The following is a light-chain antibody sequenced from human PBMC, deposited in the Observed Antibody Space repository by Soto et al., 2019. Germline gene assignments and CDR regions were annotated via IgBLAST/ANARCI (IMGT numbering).Light chain of an antibody. J-gene: IGLJ2*01. V-gene: IGLV2-8*01. Sequence: QSALTQPPSASGSPGQSVTISCTGTSSDVGAYGYVSWYQQHPGKAPKLMIYEVNKRPSGVPDRFSGSKSGNTASLTVAGLQAEYEGDYYCSSYAGSNNLVFGGGTKLTVL. CDR3: SSYAGSNNLV. CDR1: SSDVGAYGY. CDR2: EVN.